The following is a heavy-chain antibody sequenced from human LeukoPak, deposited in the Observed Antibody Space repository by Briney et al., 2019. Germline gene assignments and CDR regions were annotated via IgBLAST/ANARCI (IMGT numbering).Heavy chain of an antibody. CDR1: GFTFSSYG. CDR2: ISYDGTNK. V-gene: IGHV3-30*18. J-gene: IGHJ4*02. Sequence: GGSLRLSCAASGFTFSSYGMHWVRQAPGKGLEWVGVISYDGTNKNYADSVKGRSTISRDNSKNTLYLQMNSLRAEDTAVYYCAKVGCSTNWLYFDYWGQGTLVTVSS. CDR3: AKVGCSTNWLYFDY. D-gene: IGHD6-13*01.